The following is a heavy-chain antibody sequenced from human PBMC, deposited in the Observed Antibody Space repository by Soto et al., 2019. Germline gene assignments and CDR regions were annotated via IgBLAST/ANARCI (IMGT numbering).Heavy chain of an antibody. CDR3: ARVRHYYVWGSYRQYFDY. Sequence: PSETLSLTCTVSGGSISSYYWSWIRQPPGKGLEWIGYIYYSGSTNYNPSLKSRVTISVDTSKNQFSLKLSSVTAADTAVYYCARVRHYYVWGSYRQYFDYWGQGTLVTVSS. CDR1: GGSISSYY. CDR2: IYYSGST. D-gene: IGHD3-16*02. V-gene: IGHV4-59*01. J-gene: IGHJ4*02.